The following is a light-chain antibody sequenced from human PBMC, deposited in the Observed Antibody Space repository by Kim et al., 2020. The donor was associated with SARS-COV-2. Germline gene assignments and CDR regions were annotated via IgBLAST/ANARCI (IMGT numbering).Light chain of an antibody. V-gene: IGLV2-8*01. CDR1: SSDVGGYNY. CDR2: EVS. Sequence: QSALTQPPSASGSPGQSVTISCTGTSSDVGGYNYVSWYQQHPDKAPNLMIYEVSKQPSGVPDPFSGSKSGNTASLTVSGLQAEDEADYYCSSYAGSKGVFGAGTKVTV. CDR3: SSYAGSKGV. J-gene: IGLJ1*01.